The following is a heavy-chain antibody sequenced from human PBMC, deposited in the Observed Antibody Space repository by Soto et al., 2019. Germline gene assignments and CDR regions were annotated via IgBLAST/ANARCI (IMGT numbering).Heavy chain of an antibody. J-gene: IGHJ6*02. CDR2: IIALFGTA. Sequence: QVQLVQSGAEVKKPGSSVKVSCKASGGTFSRYAISWVRQAPGQGLEWMGGIIALFGTANYAQKFQGRVTTSADASTSTAYMNLRSLTSEDPAVYYSARDIVFGGTYGMDVWGQGTTVTVSS. CDR3: ARDIVFGGTYGMDV. CDR1: GGTFSRYA. D-gene: IGHD3-16*01. V-gene: IGHV1-69*12.